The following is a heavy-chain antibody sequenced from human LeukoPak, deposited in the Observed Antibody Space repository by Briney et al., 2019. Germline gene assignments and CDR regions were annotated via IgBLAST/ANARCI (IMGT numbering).Heavy chain of an antibody. V-gene: IGHV3-23*01. CDR3: ATNTVTTSHYYYYMDV. CDR1: GFTFSSYA. Sequence: GGCLRLSCAASGFTFSSYAMSWVRQAPGKGLEWVSSIWSSGGSTYYADSVKGRFTISRDNSKNTLYLQMNSLRAEDTAVYYCATNTVTTSHYYYYMDVWGKGTTVTVSS. CDR2: IWSSGGST. D-gene: IGHD4-11*01. J-gene: IGHJ6*03.